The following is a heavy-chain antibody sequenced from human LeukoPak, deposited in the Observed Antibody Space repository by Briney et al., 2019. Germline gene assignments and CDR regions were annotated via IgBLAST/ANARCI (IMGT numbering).Heavy chain of an antibody. CDR3: AREALIVVVPAAILYYYGMDV. D-gene: IGHD2-2*01. J-gene: IGHJ6*02. V-gene: IGHV1-18*01. Sequence: GALVKVSCKASGYTFTSYGISWVRQAPGQGLEWMGWISAYNGNTNYAQKLQGRGTMTTDTSTSTAYMELRSLRSDDTAVYYCAREALIVVVPAAILYYYGMDVWGQGTTVTVS. CDR1: GYTFTSYG. CDR2: ISAYNGNT.